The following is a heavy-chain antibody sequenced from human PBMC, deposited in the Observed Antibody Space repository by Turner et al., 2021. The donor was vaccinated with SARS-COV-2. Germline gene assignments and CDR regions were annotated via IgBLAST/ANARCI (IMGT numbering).Heavy chain of an antibody. V-gene: IGHV1-24*01. J-gene: IGHJ3*02. CDR2: FDPEDGET. CDR1: GYTLTELS. D-gene: IGHD5-12*01. Sequence: QVQLVPSGAEVKKPGASVKVSCKVSGYTLTELSMHWVRQAPGKGLGWMGGFDPEDGETIYAQKFQGRVTMNEDTSTDTAYMELSSLRSEDTAMYYCATCRDGYNWGAFHIWGQGTMVTVSS. CDR3: ATCRDGYNWGAFHI.